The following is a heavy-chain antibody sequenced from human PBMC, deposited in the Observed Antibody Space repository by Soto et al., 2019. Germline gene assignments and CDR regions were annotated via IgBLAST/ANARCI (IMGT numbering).Heavy chain of an antibody. CDR2: ISFDGNNI. V-gene: IGHV3-30-3*01. J-gene: IGHJ4*02. CDR1: GVTFSRSA. CDR3: VTDLAARYYFDN. D-gene: IGHD6-6*01. Sequence: PGGSLRLSCAASGVTFSRSAVQWVRQAPGKGLEWVALISFDGNNIFYADSVKGRFTISRDNSKNTLHLQMNSLKTDDTAIYYCVTDLAARYYFDNWGQGTLVTVSS.